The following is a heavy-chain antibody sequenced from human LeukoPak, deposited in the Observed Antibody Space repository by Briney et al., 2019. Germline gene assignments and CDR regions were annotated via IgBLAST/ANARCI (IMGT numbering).Heavy chain of an antibody. V-gene: IGHV4-4*07. CDR2: IYPSGTT. CDR1: GGSVSSYY. CDR3: ADDFGD. J-gene: IGHJ4*02. D-gene: IGHD4-17*01. Sequence: SETLSLTCSVSGGSVSSYYWSWIRQCAGKGLEWIGRIYPSGTTHYNPSLKSRVTMSVDTSKNQFSLKLTSVTAVDTAVYYCADDFGDWGQGTLVTVSS.